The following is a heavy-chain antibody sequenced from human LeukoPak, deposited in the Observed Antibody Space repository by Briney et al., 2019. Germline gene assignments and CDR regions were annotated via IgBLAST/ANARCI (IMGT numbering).Heavy chain of an antibody. V-gene: IGHV3-15*01. CDR1: GFNFVNAY. CDR3: STEWDCGGSCHAVQTRFDY. CDR2: ARGKSAGGIL. D-gene: IGHD2-15*01. J-gene: IGHJ4*02. Sequence: GGSLRLSCAASGFNFVNAYMSWVRQAPGKGLEWVGRARGKSAGGILEYAAPVKGRFTISRDDSKSTLYLQMNALKTEDTAVYYCSTEWDCGGSCHAVQTRFDYWGQGTLVTVSS.